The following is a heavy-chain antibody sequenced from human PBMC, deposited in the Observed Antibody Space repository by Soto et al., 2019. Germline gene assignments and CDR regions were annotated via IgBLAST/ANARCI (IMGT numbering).Heavy chain of an antibody. J-gene: IGHJ4*02. CDR1: GDSISITSYY. Sequence: QLQLQESGPGLVKPSETLSLTCTVSGDSISITSYYWGWVRQPPGKGLEWIGSIHYSGSTHYNPSLQSRVTISGDASKMQFSLKLRSVTAADTAVYYCASTKDETLYFDYWGQGTLVTVSS. CDR2: IHYSGST. CDR3: ASTKDETLYFDY. D-gene: IGHD2-15*01. V-gene: IGHV4-39*01.